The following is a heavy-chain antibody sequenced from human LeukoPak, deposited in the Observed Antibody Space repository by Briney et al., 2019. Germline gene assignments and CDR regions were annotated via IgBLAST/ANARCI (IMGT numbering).Heavy chain of an antibody. V-gene: IGHV3-13*01. D-gene: IGHD6-13*01. Sequence: GGSLRLSCAASGFTFIDYDMHWVRQVIGKGLEWVSAIGIRGDTHYSGSVKGRFTISRDNAKNSLYLQMNSLRAEDTAVYYCARAGSGSSWSASYMDVWGKGTTVTVSS. CDR2: IGIRGDT. CDR3: ARAGSGSSWSASYMDV. J-gene: IGHJ6*03. CDR1: GFTFIDYD.